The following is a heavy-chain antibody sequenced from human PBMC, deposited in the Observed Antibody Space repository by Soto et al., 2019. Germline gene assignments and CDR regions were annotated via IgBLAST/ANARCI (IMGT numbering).Heavy chain of an antibody. Sequence: QVQLQESGPGLVKPSETLSLTCTVSGGSISSYYWSWIRQPPGKGLEWIGYIYYSGSTNYNPSLKRRVTKSVDPSKNQFSLKLSSVTAADTAVYYCARGGPYYDISLNWFDPWGQGTLVTVSS. CDR2: IYYSGST. CDR3: ARGGPYYDISLNWFDP. V-gene: IGHV4-59*08. D-gene: IGHD3-9*01. CDR1: GGSISSYY. J-gene: IGHJ5*02.